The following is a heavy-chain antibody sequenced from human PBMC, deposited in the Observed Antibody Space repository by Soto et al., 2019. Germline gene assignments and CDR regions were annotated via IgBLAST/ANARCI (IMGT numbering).Heavy chain of an antibody. CDR3: GRIRPPATFDY. D-gene: IGHD4-17*01. J-gene: IGHJ4*02. CDR2: INASGGRT. V-gene: IGHV1-46*03. CDR1: GYTFTSYY. Sequence: QVQLVQSGAEVKKPGASVKVSCKASGYTFTSYYVHWIRQAPGQGLEWMGIINASGGRTTYAPKFQGRVTMTRDTSTSTVYMELSSLTSEDPATYFCGRIRPPATFDYWGQGTLVTVSS.